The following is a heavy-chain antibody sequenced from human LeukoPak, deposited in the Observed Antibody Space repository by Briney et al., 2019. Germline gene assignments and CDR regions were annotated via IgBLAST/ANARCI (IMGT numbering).Heavy chain of an antibody. CDR1: GDSVSSNSAA. V-gene: IGHV6-1*01. Sequence: SQTLSLTCAISGDSVSSNSAAWNWIRQSPSRGLEWLGRTYYRSKWYNDYAVSVKSRITINPDTSKNQFSLQLNSVTPEDTAVYYCARDLANWTXPXXDYXYGXXXXXXXTXXTVSS. D-gene: IGHD1-20*01. CDR2: TYYRSKWYN. CDR3: ARDLANWTXPXXDYXYGXXX. J-gene: IGHJ6*01.